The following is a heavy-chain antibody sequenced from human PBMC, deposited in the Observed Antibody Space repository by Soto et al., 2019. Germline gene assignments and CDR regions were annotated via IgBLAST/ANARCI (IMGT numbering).Heavy chain of an antibody. CDR2: IDPSDSYT. CDR3: ARHDYDFWSGPGKTNWFDP. J-gene: IGHJ5*02. D-gene: IGHD3-3*01. Sequence: PGESLTSSCTCSGYSFTGYWISWVRQMPGKGLEWMGRIDPSDSYTNYSPSFQGHVTISADKSISTAYLQWSSLKASDTAMYYCARHDYDFWSGPGKTNWFDPWGQGTLVTVSS. V-gene: IGHV5-10-1*01. CDR1: GYSFTGYW.